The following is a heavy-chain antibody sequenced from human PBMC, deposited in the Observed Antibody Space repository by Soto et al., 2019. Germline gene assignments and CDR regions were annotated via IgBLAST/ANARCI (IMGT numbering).Heavy chain of an antibody. Sequence: LRLSCAASGFTFSSYAMSWVRQAPGKGLEWVSAISGSGGSTYYADSVKGRFTISRDNSKNTLYLQMNSLRAEDTAVYYCAKDLADRWFDWLDYWGQGSLVTVSS. V-gene: IGHV3-23*01. CDR1: GFTFSSYA. CDR2: ISGSGGST. J-gene: IGHJ4*02. CDR3: AKDLADRWFDWLDY. D-gene: IGHD3-9*01.